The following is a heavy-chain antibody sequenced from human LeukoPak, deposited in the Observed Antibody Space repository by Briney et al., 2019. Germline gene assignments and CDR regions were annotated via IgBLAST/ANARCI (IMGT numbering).Heavy chain of an antibody. J-gene: IGHJ4*02. CDR2: MNPNSGNT. D-gene: IGHD3-3*01. Sequence: GASVKVSCKASGYTFTSYDINWVRQATGQGLEWMGWMNPNSGNTGYAQKFQGRVTMTRNTSISTAYMELSSLRSEDTAVYYCAAPEVGVVDPFDYWGQGTLVTVSS. CDR3: AAPEVGVVDPFDY. CDR1: GYTFTSYD. V-gene: IGHV1-8*01.